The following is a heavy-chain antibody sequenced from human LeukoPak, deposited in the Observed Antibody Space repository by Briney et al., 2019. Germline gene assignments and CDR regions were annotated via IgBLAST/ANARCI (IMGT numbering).Heavy chain of an antibody. V-gene: IGHV4-34*01. D-gene: IGHD6-19*01. CDR2: INHSGNT. CDR1: GRSFSGYY. Sequence: SETLSLTCAVYGRSFSGYYWSWIRHPPGKGLEWIGEINHSGNTNYNPSLKSRVTISVDTAKTMFSLKLSSVTAADTAVYYCARGRRVGYLAVAGWAPDYWGQGTLVSVSS. J-gene: IGHJ4*02. CDR3: ARGRRVGYLAVAGWAPDY.